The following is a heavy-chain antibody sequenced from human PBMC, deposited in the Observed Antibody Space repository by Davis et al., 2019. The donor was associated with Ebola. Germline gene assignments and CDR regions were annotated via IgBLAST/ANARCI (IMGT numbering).Heavy chain of an antibody. CDR2: IHHRGIFYSDST. D-gene: IGHD1-1*01. J-gene: IGHJ4*02. V-gene: IGHV4-59*01. CDR3: ARGARSLTGAIMEMFDY. CDR1: GVSIYSYY. Sequence: PSETLSLTCVVSGVSIYSYYWSWFRQSPGKGLEWIGYIHHRGIFYSDSTNYNPSLKSRVTISVEASKNQFSLKVKSATAADTAVYYCARGARSLTGAIMEMFDYWGQGTLVSVRS.